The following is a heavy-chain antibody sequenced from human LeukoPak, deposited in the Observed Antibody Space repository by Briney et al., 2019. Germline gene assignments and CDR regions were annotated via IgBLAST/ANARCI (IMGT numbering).Heavy chain of an antibody. V-gene: IGHV4-34*01. Sequence: SETLSLTCAVYGVSFSGYYWSWIRQPPGKGLEWIGEINHSGSTNYNPSLKSRVTISVDTSKNQFSLKLSSVTAADTAVYYCARATTVTRYYYYYYYMDVWGKGTTVTVSS. D-gene: IGHD4-11*01. CDR3: ARATTVTRYYYYYYYMDV. J-gene: IGHJ6*03. CDR1: GVSFSGYY. CDR2: INHSGST.